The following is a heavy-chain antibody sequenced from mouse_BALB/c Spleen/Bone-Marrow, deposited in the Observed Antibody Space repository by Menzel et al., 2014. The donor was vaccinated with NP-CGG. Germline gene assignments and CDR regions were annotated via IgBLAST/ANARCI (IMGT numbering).Heavy chain of an antibody. CDR1: GYTFTSYV. J-gene: IGHJ4*01. Sequence: VQLKQSGPELVKPGASVKMSCKASGYTFTSYVMHWVKQKPGQGLEWIGYINPYTDDTKYNEKFKGKATLTSDKSSSTAYMKLSSRTTEESAVYYCARRGYAMDYRGQGASVTLSS. V-gene: IGHV1-14*01. CDR3: ARRGYAMDY. CDR2: INPYTDDT.